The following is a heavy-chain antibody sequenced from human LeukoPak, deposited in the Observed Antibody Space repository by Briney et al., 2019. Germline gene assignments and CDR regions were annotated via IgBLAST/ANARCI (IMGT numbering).Heavy chain of an antibody. D-gene: IGHD5/OR15-5a*01. V-gene: IGHV3-7*01. CDR2: IKRDGSEK. J-gene: IGHJ6*02. Sequence: GGSLRLSCAASGLTFTDYWMSWVRQAPGKGLEWVANIKRDGSEKYYVDSVKGRFTISRDNPKKSVYLQMNSLRAEDTAIYYCARDVSVSGMDVWGQGTTVTVSS. CDR1: GLTFTDYW. CDR3: ARDVSVSGMDV.